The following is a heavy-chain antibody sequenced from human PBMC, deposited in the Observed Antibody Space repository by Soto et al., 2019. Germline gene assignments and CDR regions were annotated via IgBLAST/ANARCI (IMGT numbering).Heavy chain of an antibody. CDR2: INPSGGST. V-gene: IGHV1-46*01. J-gene: IGHJ5*02. CDR3: AREGVMVYAMGEINWFAP. CDR1: GYTFTSYY. D-gene: IGHD2-8*01. Sequence: ASVKVSCKASGYTFTSYYMHWVRQAPGQGLEWMGIINPSGGSTSYAQKFQGRVTMTRDTSTSTVYMEPSSLRSEDTAVYYCAREGVMVYAMGEINWFAPWGKGTLVTVDS.